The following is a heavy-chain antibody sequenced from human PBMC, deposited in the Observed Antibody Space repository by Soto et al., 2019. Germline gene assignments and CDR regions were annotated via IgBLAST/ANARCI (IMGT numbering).Heavy chain of an antibody. CDR3: ARTIAVAAPGADY. CDR2: IWYDGSNK. Sequence: GGSLRLSCAASGFTFSSYGMHWVRQAPGKGLEWVAVIWYDGSNKYYADSVKGRFTISRDNSKNTLYLQMNSLRAEDTAVYYCARTIAVAAPGADYWGQGTMVTVSS. V-gene: IGHV3-33*01. D-gene: IGHD6-19*01. J-gene: IGHJ4*02. CDR1: GFTFSSYG.